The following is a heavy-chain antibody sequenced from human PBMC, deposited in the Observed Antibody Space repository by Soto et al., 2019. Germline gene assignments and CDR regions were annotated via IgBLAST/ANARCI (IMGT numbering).Heavy chain of an antibody. CDR2: INTGNSNT. J-gene: IGHJ3*02. V-gene: IGHV1-3*04. CDR1: GYTFTNYV. Sequence: QVQLVQSGAEVKKPGASVQVSCKASGYTFTNYVIHWVRQAPGQRLEWMGWINTGNSNTKYSQKFQGRVTITRDTSASTAYMEWSSLTSEDTAVYYCARVLRSGWSNDAFDIWGQGTLVTVSS. CDR3: ARVLRSGWSNDAFDI. D-gene: IGHD6-19*01.